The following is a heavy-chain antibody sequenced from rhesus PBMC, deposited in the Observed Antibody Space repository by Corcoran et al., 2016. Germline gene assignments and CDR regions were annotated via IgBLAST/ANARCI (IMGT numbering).Heavy chain of an antibody. V-gene: IGHV4-169*01. J-gene: IGHJ4*01. Sequence: QLQLQESGPGLVKPSETLSVTVVVSCGSISSSYWSWIRQAPGKGLEWIGYIYGSGSSTNYNPSLKSRVTLSVDTSKNQFSLKLSSVTAADTAVYYCVRGIQWGRWSLDYWGQGVLVTVSS. CDR3: VRGIQWGRWSLDY. CDR2: IYGSGSST. CDR1: CGSISSSY. D-gene: IGHD5-42*01.